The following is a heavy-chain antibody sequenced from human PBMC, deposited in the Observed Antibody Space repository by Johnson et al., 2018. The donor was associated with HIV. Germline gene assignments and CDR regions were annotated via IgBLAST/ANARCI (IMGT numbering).Heavy chain of an antibody. CDR1: GFTFSSYA. J-gene: IGHJ3*02. CDR2: ISYDGSNK. CDR3: ATNRGGAFDI. V-gene: IGHV3-30*04. Sequence: QEKLVESGGGLVQPGGSLRLSCAASGFTFSSYAMHWVRQAPGKGLEWVAVISYDGSNKYYADSVKGRFTISRDNSKNTLYLQMNSLRAEDTAVYYCATNRGGAFDIWGQGTMVTVSS. D-gene: IGHD2/OR15-2a*01.